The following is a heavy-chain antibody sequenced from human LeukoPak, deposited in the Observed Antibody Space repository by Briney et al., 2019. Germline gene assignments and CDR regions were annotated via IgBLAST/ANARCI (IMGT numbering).Heavy chain of an antibody. CDR1: GFTFNTYE. V-gene: IGHV3-48*03. CDR3: ARLDIVVVPAAPIYYYYYMDV. Sequence: QPGGSLRLSCEASGFTFNTYEMNWVRQTPGKGLEWVSCIGSSGSTIYYADSVKGRFTISRDNAKNSLYLQMNSLRAEDTAVYYCARLDIVVVPAAPIYYYYYMDVWGKGTTVTVSS. J-gene: IGHJ6*03. D-gene: IGHD2-2*03. CDR2: IGSSGSTI.